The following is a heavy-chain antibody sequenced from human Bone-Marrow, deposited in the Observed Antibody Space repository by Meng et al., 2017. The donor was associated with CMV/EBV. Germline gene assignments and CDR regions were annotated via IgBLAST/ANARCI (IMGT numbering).Heavy chain of an antibody. CDR1: GFTFSSYS. D-gene: IGHD5-18*01. V-gene: IGHV3-21*01. J-gene: IGHJ4*02. CDR2: ISSSSSYI. Sequence: GGSLRLSCAASGFTFSSYSMNWVRQAPGKGLEWVSYISSSSSYIYYADSVKGRFTISRDNAKNSLYLQMNSLRAEDTAVYYCARAEAVVGTWRYWGQGTLVTVSS. CDR3: ARAEAVVGTWRY.